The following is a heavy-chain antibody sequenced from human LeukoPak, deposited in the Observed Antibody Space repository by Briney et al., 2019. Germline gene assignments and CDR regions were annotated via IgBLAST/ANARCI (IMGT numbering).Heavy chain of an antibody. J-gene: IGHJ1*01. CDR3: AKDGPAYSSGWYNGDPDYFQH. CDR2: IAGSGGFT. CDR1: GFTFRTYA. D-gene: IGHD6-19*01. Sequence: QTGGSLRLSCAASGFTFRTYAMNWVRQAPGKGLEWVSAIAGSGGFTTYADSVKGRFTISRDNSKNTLYLQMNSLRTEDTAIYFCAKDGPAYSSGWYNGDPDYFQHWGQGTLVTVSS. V-gene: IGHV3-23*01.